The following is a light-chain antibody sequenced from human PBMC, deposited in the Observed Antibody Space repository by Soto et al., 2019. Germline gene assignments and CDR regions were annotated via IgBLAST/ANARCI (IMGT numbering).Light chain of an antibody. V-gene: IGKV3-15*01. CDR2: GAS. CDR1: ESLSTY. J-gene: IGKJ2*01. Sequence: EIVMTQSPATPSVSPGERVTLSCRASESLSTYLAWYQQKPGQAPRLLIYGASTKATGIPVRFSGSGSATDFTLTISSLQSEDFAVYYCQSYNDWPFTFGQGTKLEI. CDR3: QSYNDWPFT.